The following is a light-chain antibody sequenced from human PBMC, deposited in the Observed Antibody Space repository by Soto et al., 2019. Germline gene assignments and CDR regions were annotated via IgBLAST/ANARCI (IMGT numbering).Light chain of an antibody. J-gene: IGKJ1*01. CDR1: QSISTS. CDR2: KAS. CDR3: QQYNTYSRT. V-gene: IGKV1-5*03. Sequence: DIQMPQSPSTLSASVGDRVTVTCRASQSISTSLAWYQQKPGKAPKLLIYKASSLESGVPSRFSGSGSGTEFTLTISSLQPDDFATYYCQQYNTYSRTFGQGTKVDI.